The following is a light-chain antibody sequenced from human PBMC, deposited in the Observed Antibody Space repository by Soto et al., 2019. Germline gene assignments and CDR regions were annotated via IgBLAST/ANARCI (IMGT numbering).Light chain of an antibody. Sequence: QSVLTQPPSASGSPGQSVTISCTGTSSDVGGYDYVSWYQQYPGKTPKLMIFEVTKRPSGVPDRFSGSKSGNTASLTVSGLQAEDAADYYCLSYAGIDYVFGDGTKVTVL. J-gene: IGLJ1*01. CDR1: SSDVGGYDY. CDR2: EVT. CDR3: LSYAGIDYV. V-gene: IGLV2-8*01.